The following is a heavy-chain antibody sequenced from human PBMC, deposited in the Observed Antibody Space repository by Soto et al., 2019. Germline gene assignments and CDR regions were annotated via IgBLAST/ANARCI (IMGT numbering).Heavy chain of an antibody. CDR2: FDPEDGET. Sequence: ASVKVSCKVSGYTLTELSMHWVRQAPGKGLEWMGGFDPEDGETIYAQKFQGRVTMTEDTSTDTAYMELSSLRSEDTAVYYCAMAPPGGRCSSTSCYGDWFDPWGQGTLVTVSS. CDR1: GYTLTELS. CDR3: AMAPPGGRCSSTSCYGDWFDP. D-gene: IGHD2-2*01. J-gene: IGHJ5*02. V-gene: IGHV1-24*01.